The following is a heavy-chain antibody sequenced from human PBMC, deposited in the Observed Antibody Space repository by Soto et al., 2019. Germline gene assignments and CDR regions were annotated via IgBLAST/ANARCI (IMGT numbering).Heavy chain of an antibody. Sequence: PGGSLRLSCAASGFTFSSNAMAWVRQAPGKGLEWVSSISESGGGTYYADSVKGRFTISRDNSKDTLYLQMNSLRVEDTAVYYCARDIAVAVRNAFDIWGQGTMVTVSS. CDR1: GFTFSSNA. V-gene: IGHV3-23*01. J-gene: IGHJ3*02. CDR2: ISESGGGT. D-gene: IGHD6-19*01. CDR3: ARDIAVAVRNAFDI.